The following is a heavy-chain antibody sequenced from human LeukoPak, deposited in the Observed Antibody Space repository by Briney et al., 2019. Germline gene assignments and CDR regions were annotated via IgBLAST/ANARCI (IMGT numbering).Heavy chain of an antibody. CDR1: GFTFDDYA. Sequence: HPGGSLRLSCAASGFTFDDYAMHWVRQASGKGLEWVSGISWNSGSIGYADSVKGRFTISRDNAKNSLYLQMNSLRAEDTALYYCAKERYTHWGQGTLVTVSS. CDR3: AKERYTH. V-gene: IGHV3-9*01. D-gene: IGHD2-2*02. CDR2: ISWNSGSI. J-gene: IGHJ4*02.